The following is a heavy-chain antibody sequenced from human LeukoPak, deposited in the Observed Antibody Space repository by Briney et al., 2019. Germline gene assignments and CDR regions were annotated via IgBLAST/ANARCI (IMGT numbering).Heavy chain of an antibody. CDR3: AKDGGSSSLTYYYYYMDV. Sequence: AGGSLRLSCAASGFTFSSYAMSWVRQAPGKGLEWVSAISGSGGSTYYADSVKGRFTISRDNSKNTLYLQMSSLRAEDTAVYYCAKDGGSSSLTYYYYYMDVWGKGTTVTVSS. D-gene: IGHD6-6*01. J-gene: IGHJ6*03. CDR2: ISGSGGST. V-gene: IGHV3-23*01. CDR1: GFTFSSYA.